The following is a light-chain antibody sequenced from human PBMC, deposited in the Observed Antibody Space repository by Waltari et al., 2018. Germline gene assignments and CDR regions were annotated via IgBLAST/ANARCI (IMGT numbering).Light chain of an antibody. CDR1: QRISSW. CDR3: QQYNRNPGLT. Sequence: DIQMTQSPSTLSAFVGARVTITCRASQRISSWVVWYQQKPGKAPKLLIYKTSSLESGAPSRFSVRGSGTAFTLTITCLQPDDFATYYCQQYNRNPGLTFGGGTNVEI. CDR2: KTS. V-gene: IGKV1-5*03. J-gene: IGKJ4*01.